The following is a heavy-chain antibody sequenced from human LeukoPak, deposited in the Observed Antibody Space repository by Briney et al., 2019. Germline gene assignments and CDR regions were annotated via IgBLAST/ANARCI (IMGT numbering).Heavy chain of an antibody. J-gene: IGHJ4*02. CDR2: ISYDGSNK. V-gene: IGHV3-30*18. D-gene: IGHD3-9*01. CDR3: AKPSEHYDILTGIDY. CDR1: GFTFSSYG. Sequence: GGSLRLSCAASGFTFSSYGMHWVRQAPGKGLEWVAVISYDGSNKYYADSVKGRFTISRDNSKNTLYLQMNSLRAEDTAVYYCAKPSEHYDILTGIDYWGQGTLVTVSS.